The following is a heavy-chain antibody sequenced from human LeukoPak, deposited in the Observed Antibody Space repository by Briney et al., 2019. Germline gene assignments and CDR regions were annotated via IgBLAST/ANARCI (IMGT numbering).Heavy chain of an antibody. V-gene: IGHV4-61*01. CDR1: GGSISSSSYY. J-gene: IGHJ6*03. Sequence: SETLSLTCTVSGGSISSSSYYWSWIRQPPGKGLEWIGYIYYSGSTNYNPSLKSRVTISVDTSKNQFSLKLSSVTAADTAVYYCARVRLSGSYYPYYYYYYYMDVWGKGTTVTVSS. CDR2: IYYSGST. CDR3: ARVRLSGSYYPYYYYYYYMDV. D-gene: IGHD1-26*01.